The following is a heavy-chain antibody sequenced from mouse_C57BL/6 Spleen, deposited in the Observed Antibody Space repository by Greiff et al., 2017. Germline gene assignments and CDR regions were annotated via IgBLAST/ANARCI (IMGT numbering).Heavy chain of an antibody. CDR1: GYTFTSYW. CDR2: IDPSDSYT. D-gene: IGHD3-2*02. Sequence: QVQLQQPGAELVKPGASVKLSCKASGYTFTSYWMQWVKQRPGQGLEWIGEIDPSDSYTNYNQKFKGKATLTVDTSSSAAYMQLSSLIAEDSAVYDCARKGGQLRLGFAYWGQGTLVTVSA. J-gene: IGHJ3*01. CDR3: ARKGGQLRLGFAY. V-gene: IGHV1-50*01.